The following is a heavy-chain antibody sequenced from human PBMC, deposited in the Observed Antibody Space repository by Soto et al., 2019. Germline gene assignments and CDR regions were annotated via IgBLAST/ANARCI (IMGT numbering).Heavy chain of an antibody. CDR2: ITTSGGNT. Sequence: GGSLRLSCAASGFTFSTYAMSWVRQDTGKGLEWVSTITTSGGNTYYADSVQGRFTISRDNSKNTLYLQMNSLRAEDTAVYYCARETGYCSSTSCLYYYYYMDVWGKGTTVTVSS. D-gene: IGHD2-2*01. CDR3: ARETGYCSSTSCLYYYYYMDV. J-gene: IGHJ6*03. CDR1: GFTFSTYA. V-gene: IGHV3-23*01.